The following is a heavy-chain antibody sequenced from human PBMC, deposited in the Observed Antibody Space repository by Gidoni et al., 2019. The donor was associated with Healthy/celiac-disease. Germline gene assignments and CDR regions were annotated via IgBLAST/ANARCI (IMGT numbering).Heavy chain of an antibody. CDR1: GGSFSGYY. CDR3: ARGGGGPLNWFDP. Sequence: QVQLQQWGAGLLKPSETLSLTCAVYGGSFSGYYWSWIRQPPGKGLEWIGEINHSGSTNYNPSLKSRVTISVDTSKNQFSLKLSSVTAADTAVYYCARGGGGPLNWFDPWGQGTLVTVSS. J-gene: IGHJ5*02. V-gene: IGHV4-34*01. D-gene: IGHD2-15*01. CDR2: INHSGST.